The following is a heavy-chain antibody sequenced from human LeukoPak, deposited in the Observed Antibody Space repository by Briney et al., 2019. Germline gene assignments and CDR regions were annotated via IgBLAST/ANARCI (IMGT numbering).Heavy chain of an antibody. CDR2: IYYSGST. J-gene: IGHJ4*02. CDR1: GGSISSYY. Sequence: SETLSLTCTVSGGSISSYYWSWIRQPPGKGLEWIGYIYYSGSTNYNPSLKSRVTISVDTSKNQFSVKLRSVTAADTAVYYCAREDGSGSYYSFPYWGQGTLVTVSS. CDR3: AREDGSGSYYSFPY. V-gene: IGHV4-59*12. D-gene: IGHD3-10*01.